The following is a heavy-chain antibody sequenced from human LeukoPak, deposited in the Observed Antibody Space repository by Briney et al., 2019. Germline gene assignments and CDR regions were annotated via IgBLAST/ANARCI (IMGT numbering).Heavy chain of an antibody. CDR2: ISSNGGST. CDR3: ARDRAGIYSYAFYYYYGMDV. CDR1: GFTFSSYA. J-gene: IGHJ6*02. V-gene: IGHV3-64*04. Sequence: GGSLRLSCSASGFTFSSYAMHWVRQAPGKGLEYVSAISSNGGSTYYADSVKGRFTISRDNAKNSLYLQMNSLRDEDTAVYYCARDRAGIYSYAFYYYYGMDVWGQGTTVTVSS. D-gene: IGHD5-18*01.